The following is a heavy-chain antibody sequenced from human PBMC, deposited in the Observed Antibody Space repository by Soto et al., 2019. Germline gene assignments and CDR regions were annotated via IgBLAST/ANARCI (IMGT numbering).Heavy chain of an antibody. J-gene: IGHJ4*02. Sequence: SETLSLTCAVYGGSFSGYYWSWIRQPPGKGLEWIGEINHSGSTNYNPSLKSRVTISVDTSKNQFSLKLSSVTAADTAVYYCASFYDSSGYYLDYWGQGTLVTVSS. V-gene: IGHV4-34*01. CDR2: INHSGST. D-gene: IGHD3-22*01. CDR1: GGSFSGYY. CDR3: ASFYDSSGYYLDY.